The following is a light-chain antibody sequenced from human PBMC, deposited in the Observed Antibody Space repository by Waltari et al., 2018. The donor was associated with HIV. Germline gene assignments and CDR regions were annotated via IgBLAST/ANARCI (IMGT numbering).Light chain of an antibody. CDR1: QSISKTY. V-gene: IGKV3-20*01. CDR2: VAS. J-gene: IGKJ2*01. Sequence: EIVLTQSPGTLSLSPGERATLSCRASQSISKTYLAWYQHKRGQAPRLLFYVASTRATGIPDRVSGSWSGTEFTLTINRLEPEDFAVYYCQQYADSPYTFGQGTKLDI. CDR3: QQYADSPYT.